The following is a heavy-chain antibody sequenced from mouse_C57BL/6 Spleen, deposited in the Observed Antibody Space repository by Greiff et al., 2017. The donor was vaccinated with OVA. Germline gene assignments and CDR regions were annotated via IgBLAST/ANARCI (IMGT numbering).Heavy chain of an antibody. D-gene: IGHD1-1*01. CDR1: GFNIKDYY. Sequence: EVQRVESGAELVRPGASVKLSCTASGFNIKDYYMHWVKQRPVQGLEWIGRIDPEDGDTEYAPKFQGKATMTADTSSNTAYLQLSSLTSEDTAVYYCTTITTVVAFAYWGQGTLVTVSA. CDR2: IDPEDGDT. CDR3: TTITTVVAFAY. J-gene: IGHJ3*01. V-gene: IGHV14-1*01.